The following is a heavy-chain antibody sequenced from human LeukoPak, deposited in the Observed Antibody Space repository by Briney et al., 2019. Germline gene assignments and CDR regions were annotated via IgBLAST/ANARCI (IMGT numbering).Heavy chain of an antibody. V-gene: IGHV1-2*06. J-gene: IGHJ5*02. CDR2: INPNSGGT. D-gene: IGHD3-3*02. CDR3: ARGPFLEWLGSNWFDP. CDR1: GYTFTGYY. Sequence: ASVKVSCKASGYTFTGYYMHWVRQAPGQGLEWMGQINPNSGGTNYAQKFQGRVTMTRDTSISTAYMELSRLRSDDTAVYYCARGPFLEWLGSNWFDPWGQGTLVTVSS.